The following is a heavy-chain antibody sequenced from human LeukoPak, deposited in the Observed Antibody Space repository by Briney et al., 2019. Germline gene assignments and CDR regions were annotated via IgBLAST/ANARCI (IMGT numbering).Heavy chain of an antibody. CDR3: ARAFTMVRGVTRHYYGMDV. CDR1: GYTFTSYG. V-gene: IGHV1-18*01. J-gene: IGHJ6*02. Sequence: ASVKVSCKASGYTFTSYGISWVRQAPGQGLEWMGWISAYNGNTNYAQKLQGRVTMTTDTSTSTAYMELRSLRSDDTAVYYCARAFTMVRGVTRHYYGMDVWGRGTTVTVSS. CDR2: ISAYNGNT. D-gene: IGHD3-10*01.